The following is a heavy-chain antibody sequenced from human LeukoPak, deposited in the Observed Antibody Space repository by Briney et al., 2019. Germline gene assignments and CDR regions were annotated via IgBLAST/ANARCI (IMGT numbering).Heavy chain of an antibody. V-gene: IGHV3-23*01. CDR2: ISGSGGTT. CDR1: GFTFSNYA. CDR3: ARDKDLYANYYFDY. J-gene: IGHJ4*02. Sequence: PGGSLRLSCATSGFTFSNYAVSWVRQAPGKGLEWVSSISGSGGTTYYADSVKGRFTISRDNSKNTLYLQMNSLRAEDTAVYYCARDKDLYANYYFDYWGQGTLVTVSS. D-gene: IGHD5/OR15-5a*01.